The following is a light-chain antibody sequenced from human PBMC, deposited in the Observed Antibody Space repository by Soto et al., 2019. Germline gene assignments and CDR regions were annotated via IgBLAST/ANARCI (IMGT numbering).Light chain of an antibody. V-gene: IGLV2-11*01. Sequence: QSALTQPRSVSGSPGQSVTISCTGTSSDVGGYNFVSWYQQHPGKAPKLMIYDVSKRPSGVPDRLSGSKSGNTASLTISGLRAEDEADYCCCSYAGSYTWVFGTGTKVTVL. J-gene: IGLJ1*01. CDR2: DVS. CDR3: CSYAGSYTWV. CDR1: SSDVGGYNF.